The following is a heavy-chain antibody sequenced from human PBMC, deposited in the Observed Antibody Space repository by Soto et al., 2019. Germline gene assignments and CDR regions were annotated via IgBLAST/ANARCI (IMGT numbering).Heavy chain of an antibody. CDR3: ARAGGYCGGDCSFPRPYWYFDL. V-gene: IGHV4-31*03. D-gene: IGHD2-21*02. J-gene: IGHJ2*01. CDR1: GGSISSGGYY. Sequence: QVQLQESGPGLVKPSQTLSLTCTVSGGSISSGGYYWSWIRQHPGKGLEWIGYIYYSGSTYYNPSLKSRVTISVDTSKNQFSLKLSSVTAADTAVYYCARAGGYCGGDCSFPRPYWYFDLWGRGTLVTVSS. CDR2: IYYSGST.